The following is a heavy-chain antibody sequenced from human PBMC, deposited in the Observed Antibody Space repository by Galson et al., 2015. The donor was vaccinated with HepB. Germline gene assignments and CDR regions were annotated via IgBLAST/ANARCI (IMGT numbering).Heavy chain of an antibody. D-gene: IGHD5-24*01. CDR3: ARDQPPQEMATHTALMGMAGY. Sequence: LRLSCAASGFTFSDYYMSWIRQAPGKGLEWVSYISSSGSTIYYADSVKGRFTISRDNAKNSLYLQMNSLRAEDTAVYYCARDQPPQEMATHTALMGMAGYWGQGTLVTVSS. CDR2: ISSSGSTI. CDR1: GFTFSDYY. J-gene: IGHJ4*02. V-gene: IGHV3-11*01.